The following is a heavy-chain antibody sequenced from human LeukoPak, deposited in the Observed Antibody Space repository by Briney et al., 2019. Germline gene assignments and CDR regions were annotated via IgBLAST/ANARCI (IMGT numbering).Heavy chain of an antibody. V-gene: IGHV3-23*01. Sequence: GGTLRLSCAASGFTFSSYRMSWVRQAPGKGLVWVSAISSSGGSTNYADSVKGRFTISRDSSKNTLYLQMNSLRGEDTAVYYCAKDRQGVGYDFDIWGQGTMVTVSS. CDR1: GFTFSSYR. CDR3: AKDRQGVGYDFDI. J-gene: IGHJ3*02. D-gene: IGHD1-26*01. CDR2: ISSSGGST.